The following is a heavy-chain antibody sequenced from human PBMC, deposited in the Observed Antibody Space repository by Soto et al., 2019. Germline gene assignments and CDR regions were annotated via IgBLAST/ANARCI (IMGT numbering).Heavy chain of an antibody. CDR3: AREVVEYCSSTSCYGEDY. CDR1: GYTFTSYD. Sequence: QVQLVQSGAEVKKPGASVKVSCKASGYTFTSYDINWVRQATGQGLEWMGWMNPNSGNTGYAQKFQGRVTMTRNTSISTAYMELSSLRSEDTAVYYCAREVVEYCSSTSCYGEDYWGQGPLVTVSS. V-gene: IGHV1-8*01. D-gene: IGHD2-2*01. CDR2: MNPNSGNT. J-gene: IGHJ4*02.